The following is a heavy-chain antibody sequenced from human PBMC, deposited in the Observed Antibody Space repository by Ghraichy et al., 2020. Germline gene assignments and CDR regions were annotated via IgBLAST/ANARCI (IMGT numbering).Heavy chain of an antibody. CDR1: GFTFSSYA. CDR3: AKELATGYYNSYGMDV. CDR2: ISDSGRST. Sequence: GGSLRLSCAASGFTFSSYAMSWVRQAPGKGLEWVSTISDSGRSTYSADSVKGRFTISRDNPKNTLYLQMNSLRAEDTAVYYCAKELATGYYNSYGMDVWGQGTTVTVSS. V-gene: IGHV3-23*01. J-gene: IGHJ6*02.